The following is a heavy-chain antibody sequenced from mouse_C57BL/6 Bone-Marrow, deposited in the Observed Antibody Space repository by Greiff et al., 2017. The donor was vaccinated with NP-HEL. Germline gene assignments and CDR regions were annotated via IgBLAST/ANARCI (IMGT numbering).Heavy chain of an antibody. V-gene: IGHV1-19*01. CDR2: INPYNGGT. J-gene: IGHJ2*01. D-gene: IGHD1-1*02. CDR3: ARLCLFYFDY. Sequence: EVQRVESGPVLVKPGASVKMSCKASGYTFTDYYMNWVKQSHGKSLEWIGVINPYNGGTSYNQKFKGKATLTVDKSSSTAYMELNSLTSEDSAVYYCARLCLFYFDYWGQGTTLTVSS. CDR1: GYTFTDYY.